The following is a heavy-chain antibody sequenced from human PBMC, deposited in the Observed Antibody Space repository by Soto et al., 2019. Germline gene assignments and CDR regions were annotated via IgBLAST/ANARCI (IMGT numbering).Heavy chain of an antibody. Sequence: GGSLRLSCSASGFTFSSYAMHWVRQAPGKGLEYVSAISSNGGSTYYADSVKGRFTISRDNSKNTLYLQMSSLRAEDTAVYYCVKVGEMATIPQSFDYWGQGTLVTVSS. V-gene: IGHV3-64D*08. CDR1: GFTFSSYA. CDR2: ISSNGGST. J-gene: IGHJ4*02. CDR3: VKVGEMATIPQSFDY. D-gene: IGHD5-12*01.